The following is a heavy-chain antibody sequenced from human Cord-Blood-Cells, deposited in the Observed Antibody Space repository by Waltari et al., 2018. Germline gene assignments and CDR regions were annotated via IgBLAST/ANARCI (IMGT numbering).Heavy chain of an antibody. D-gene: IGHD7-27*01. Sequence: QVQLQESGPGLVKPSETLSLTCTVSGCSISSYYCSWIRQPPGKGLEWIGYIYYSGSTNYNPSLKSRVTISVDTSKNQFSLKLSSVTAADTAVYYCASSVTGDAFDIWGQGTMVTVSS. CDR1: GCSISSYY. V-gene: IGHV4-59*01. J-gene: IGHJ3*02. CDR3: ASSVTGDAFDI. CDR2: IYYSGST.